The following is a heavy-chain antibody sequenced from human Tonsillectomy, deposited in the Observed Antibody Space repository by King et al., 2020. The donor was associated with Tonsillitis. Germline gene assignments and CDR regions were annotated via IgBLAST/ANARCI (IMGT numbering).Heavy chain of an antibody. Sequence: VQLVESGGGLVKPGGSLRLSCAASGFTFSSYSMNWVRQAPGKGLEWVSSISSSSSYIYYADSVKGRFTISRDNSKNPLYLQMNSLRAEDTAVYYCARAEGVGRGPAAKTDYIDVWGKGTTVTVPS. CDR2: ISSSSSYI. J-gene: IGHJ6*03. V-gene: IGHV3-21*01. D-gene: IGHD2-2*01. CDR3: ARAEGVGRGPAAKTDYIDV. CDR1: GFTFSSYS.